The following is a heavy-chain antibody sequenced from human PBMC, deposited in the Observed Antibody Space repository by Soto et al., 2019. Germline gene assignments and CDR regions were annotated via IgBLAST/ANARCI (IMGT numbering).Heavy chain of an antibody. CDR3: ATTHCSGGSCYPSHYYYGMDV. Sequence: PSETLSLTCTVSGGSISSSSYYWGWIRQPPGKGLEWIGSIYYSGSTYYNPSLKSRVTISVDTSKNQFSLKLSSVTAADTAVYYCATTHCSGGSCYPSHYYYGMDVWGQGTTVTVSS. CDR2: IYYSGST. V-gene: IGHV4-39*01. J-gene: IGHJ6*02. D-gene: IGHD2-15*01. CDR1: GGSISSSSYY.